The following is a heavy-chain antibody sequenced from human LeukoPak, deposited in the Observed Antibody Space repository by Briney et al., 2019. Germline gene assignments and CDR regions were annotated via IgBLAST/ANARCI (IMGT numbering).Heavy chain of an antibody. CDR3: ARGHRPFYHGSGSSFDY. CDR1: GGSFSGYY. CDR2: INHSGST. J-gene: IGHJ4*02. V-gene: IGHV4-34*01. Sequence: PSETLSLTCAVYGGSFSGYYWSWIRQPPGKGLEWIGEINHSGSTNYNPSLKSRVTISVDTAKNQFSLKPSSVTAADTAVYYCARGHRPFYHGSGSSFDYWGQGTLVTVSS. D-gene: IGHD3-10*01.